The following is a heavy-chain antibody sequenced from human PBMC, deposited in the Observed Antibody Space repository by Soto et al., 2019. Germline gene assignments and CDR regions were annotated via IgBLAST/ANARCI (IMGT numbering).Heavy chain of an antibody. Sequence: QVQLVQSGSESMQPAASVKGSCKGSGYNFNSHSINWLRQAPGQGLEWMGWINPNTGNPTYEQGFTGGFVFSVDSSVSTVYLQLFSLKADDSAVYCCARDRASGSFAYWGEGTRVTVSS. CDR1: GYNFNSHS. CDR3: ARDRASGSFAY. V-gene: IGHV7-4-1*01. J-gene: IGHJ4*02. D-gene: IGHD1-26*01. CDR2: INPNTGNP.